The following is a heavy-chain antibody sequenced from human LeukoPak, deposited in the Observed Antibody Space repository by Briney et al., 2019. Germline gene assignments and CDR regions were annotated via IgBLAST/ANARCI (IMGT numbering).Heavy chain of an antibody. J-gene: IGHJ5*02. CDR3: ARCRSMVRGVRGVGYNWFDP. D-gene: IGHD3-10*01. Sequence: GGSLRLSCAASGFTFSGSAMHWVRQASGKGLEWVGRIRSKANSYATAYAASVKGRFTISRDNSKNTLYLQMNSLRAEDTAVYYCARCRSMVRGVRGVGYNWFDPWGQGTLVTVSS. CDR1: GFTFSGSA. CDR2: IRSKANSYAT. V-gene: IGHV3-73*01.